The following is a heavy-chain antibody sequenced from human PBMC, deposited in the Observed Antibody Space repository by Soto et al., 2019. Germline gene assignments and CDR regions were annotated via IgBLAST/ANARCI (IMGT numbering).Heavy chain of an antibody. CDR3: ARHGNWNSGVDWFDP. V-gene: IGHV4-39*01. CDR1: GGSISSSSYY. CDR2: IYYSGST. Sequence: PSETLSLTYTVSGGSISSSSYYWGWIRQPPGKGLEWIGSIYYSGSTYYNPSLKSRVTISVDTSKNQFSLKLSSVTAADTAVYYCARHGNWNSGVDWFDPWGQGTLVTVSS. J-gene: IGHJ5*02. D-gene: IGHD1-7*01.